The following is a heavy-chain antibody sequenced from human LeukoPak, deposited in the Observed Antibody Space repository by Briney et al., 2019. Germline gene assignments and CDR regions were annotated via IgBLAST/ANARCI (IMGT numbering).Heavy chain of an antibody. Sequence: ASVKVSCKASGYTFTKYGMNWVRQAPGQGLEWMGWINTNTGNPTYAQGFTGRFVFSLDTSASTAYLQISSLKAEDTAVYYCASSFCSGGHCYPQQTVYYFDFWGQGTLVTVSS. D-gene: IGHD2-15*01. CDR3: ASSFCSGGHCYPQQTVYYFDF. J-gene: IGHJ4*02. CDR2: INTNTGNP. CDR1: GYTFTKYG. V-gene: IGHV7-4-1*02.